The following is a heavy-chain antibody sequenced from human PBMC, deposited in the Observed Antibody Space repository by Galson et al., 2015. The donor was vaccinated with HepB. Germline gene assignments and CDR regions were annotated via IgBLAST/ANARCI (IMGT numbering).Heavy chain of an antibody. CDR1: GYTFTSYF. Sequence: SVKVSCKASGYTFTSYFMHWVRQAPGQGLEWMGIINPSAGSTNYAQKFQGRVTMTRDTSTSTVYMELSSLRSEDTAFYYCAIDLGDSSGWFDYWGQGTLVTVSS. D-gene: IGHD6-19*01. J-gene: IGHJ5*01. V-gene: IGHV1-46*01. CDR2: INPSAGST. CDR3: AIDLGDSSGWFDY.